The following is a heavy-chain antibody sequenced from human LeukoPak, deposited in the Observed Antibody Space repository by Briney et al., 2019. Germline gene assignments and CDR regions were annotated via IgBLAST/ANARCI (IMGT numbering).Heavy chain of an antibody. V-gene: IGHV3-21*01. CDR1: GFTISSHN. Sequence: GGSLRLSCAASGFTISSHNMNWVRQAPGKGLEWVSSISGSSSHRFYVDSVKGRFTISRDNAINSLFLQMNSLRAEDTAVYYCARDDTNGYPDYWGQGTLVTVSS. CDR2: ISGSSSHR. D-gene: IGHD5-24*01. CDR3: ARDDTNGYPDY. J-gene: IGHJ4*01.